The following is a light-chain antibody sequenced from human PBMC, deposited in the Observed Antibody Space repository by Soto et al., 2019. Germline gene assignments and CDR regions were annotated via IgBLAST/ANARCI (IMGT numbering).Light chain of an antibody. CDR2: AAS. CDR3: QQYYSYPPT. Sequence: AIRMTQSPSSLSSSTGDRVTITCRASQGISSYLAWYQQKPGKAPKLLLYAASTLQSGVPSRFSGSGSGTDFTLTIRGLQSEDFATYYCQQYYSYPPTFGGGTKVEIK. V-gene: IGKV1-8*01. CDR1: QGISSY. J-gene: IGKJ4*01.